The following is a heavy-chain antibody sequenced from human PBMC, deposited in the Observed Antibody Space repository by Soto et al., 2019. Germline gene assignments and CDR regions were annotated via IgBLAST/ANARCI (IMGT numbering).Heavy chain of an antibody. J-gene: IGHJ4*02. D-gene: IGHD3-10*01. V-gene: IGHV3-9*01. CDR2: ISWNSGII. CDR3: AKDIGASLQFGYFDY. Sequence: GGSLRLSCAASGFTFDDYAMHWARQAPGKGLEWVSGISWNSGIIDYADSVKGRFTISRDNAKNSLYLQMNSLRVEDTAFYYCAKDIGASLQFGYFDYWGQGTLVTVSS. CDR1: GFTFDDYA.